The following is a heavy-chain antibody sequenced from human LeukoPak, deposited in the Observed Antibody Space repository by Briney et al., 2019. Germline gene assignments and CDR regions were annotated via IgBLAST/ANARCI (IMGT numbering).Heavy chain of an antibody. V-gene: IGHV3-23*01. CDR3: AKLYDFWSGYYPV. CDR2: ISGSGGST. CDR1: GFTFSSYA. Sequence: GGSLRLSCAASGFTFSSYAMSWVRQAPGKGLEWVSAISGSGGSTYYADSVKGRFTISRDNSKNTRYLLMNSLRAEDTAVYYCAKLYDFWSGYYPVWGQGTLVTVSS. D-gene: IGHD3-3*01. J-gene: IGHJ4*02.